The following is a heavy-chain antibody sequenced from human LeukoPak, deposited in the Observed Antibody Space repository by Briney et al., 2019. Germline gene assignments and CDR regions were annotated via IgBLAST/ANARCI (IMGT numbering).Heavy chain of an antibody. CDR2: ISGDGGST. V-gene: IGHV3-43*02. J-gene: IGHJ4*02. D-gene: IGHD2-15*01. Sequence: GGSLRLSCAASGFTFDDYAMHWVRQAPGKGLEWVSLISGDGGSTYYADSVKGRFTISRDNSKNSLYLQMNSLRTENTALYYCAKDTPGSGNGGSCYSSFDYWGQGTLVTVSS. CDR3: AKDTPGSGNGGSCYSSFDY. CDR1: GFTFDDYA.